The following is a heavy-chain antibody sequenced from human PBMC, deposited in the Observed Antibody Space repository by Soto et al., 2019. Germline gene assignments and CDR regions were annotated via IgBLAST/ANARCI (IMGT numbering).Heavy chain of an antibody. CDR2: TYYSGST. Sequence: SETLSLTCTVSGGSMIAYYWNWMRQPPGKGLQWIGYTYYSGSTTYNPSLKSRVTISVDSSKNQFSLKLDSVTPADTAAYYCARVRGTAGKRYFDYWGPGTLVTV. CDR3: ARVRGTAGKRYFDY. CDR1: GGSMIAYY. V-gene: IGHV4-59*01. D-gene: IGHD6-13*01. J-gene: IGHJ4*02.